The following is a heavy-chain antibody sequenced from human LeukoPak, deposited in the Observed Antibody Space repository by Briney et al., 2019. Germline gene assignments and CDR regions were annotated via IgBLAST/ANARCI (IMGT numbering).Heavy chain of an antibody. V-gene: IGHV3-7*01. J-gene: IGHJ4*02. D-gene: IGHD4-17*01. CDR1: GFSFRNYW. CDR2: IKEDGSKK. Sequence: PGGSLRLSCVASGFSFRNYWMSWVRQAPGKGLEWVANIKEDGSKKNHLDSVKGRFTISRDNAKNFLYPQMNSLRVEDTALYYCARDGDGRGEDFDYWGQGILVTVSS. CDR3: ARDGDGRGEDFDY.